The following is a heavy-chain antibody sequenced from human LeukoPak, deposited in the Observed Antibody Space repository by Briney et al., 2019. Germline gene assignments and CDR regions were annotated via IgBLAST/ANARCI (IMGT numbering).Heavy chain of an antibody. V-gene: IGHV1-46*01. CDR2: INPSGGST. J-gene: IGHJ4*02. Sequence: GASVKVSCKASGYTFSSHFMHWVRQAPGQGLEWMGIINPSGGSTSYAQKFQGRVTMTRDTSTSTFYLELSSLRSEDRAVYHCARDLALVGTIMKGYLDYWGQGTLVTVSS. CDR3: ARDLALVGTIMKGYLDY. D-gene: IGHD5-12*01. CDR1: GYTFSSHF.